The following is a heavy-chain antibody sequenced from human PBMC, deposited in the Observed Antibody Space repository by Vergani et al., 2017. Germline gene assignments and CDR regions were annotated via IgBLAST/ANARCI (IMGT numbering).Heavy chain of an antibody. J-gene: IGHJ4*02. V-gene: IGHV4-39*01. CDR2: LYHSGGA. CDR1: GGSITRSSYY. Sequence: QLHLQESCPGLVKPSETLSLPCTVSGGSITRSSYYWGWIRQPPGKGLEWIGNLYHSGGAYYNPSLKGRVTISVDTSKNQFSLEVTSVTAADTAIYFCARTESFILRYFHWALWGQGTLVTVSS. D-gene: IGHD3-9*01. CDR3: ARTESFILRYFHWAL.